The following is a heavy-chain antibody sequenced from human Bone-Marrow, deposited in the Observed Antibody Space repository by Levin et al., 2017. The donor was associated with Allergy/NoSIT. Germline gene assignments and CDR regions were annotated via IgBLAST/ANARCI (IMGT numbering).Heavy chain of an antibody. Sequence: SQTLSLTCAVYGDSFSGSYWTWIRPSPGKGLEWIGEINYSGTTNYNPSLKSRVTISQDTSKNQLSLNLTSVTAADTAVYYCARFEGYCTSGACYGRTWGQGTLVTVSS. CDR1: GDSFSGSY. D-gene: IGHD2-8*01. J-gene: IGHJ5*02. CDR2: INYSGTT. V-gene: IGHV4-34*01. CDR3: ARFEGYCTSGACYGRT.